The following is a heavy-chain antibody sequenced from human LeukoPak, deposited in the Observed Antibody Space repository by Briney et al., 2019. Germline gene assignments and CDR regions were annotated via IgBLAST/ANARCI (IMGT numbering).Heavy chain of an antibody. CDR3: ARVDVRFGELPS. Sequence: SETLSLTCTVSGGSISSYYWSWIRQPPGKGLEWIGYIYYSGSTNYNPSLKSRVTISVDTSKNQFSLKLSSLPAADTAVYYCARVDVRFGELPSWGQGTLVTVSS. CDR1: GGSISSYY. D-gene: IGHD3-10*01. CDR2: IYYSGST. J-gene: IGHJ4*02. V-gene: IGHV4-59*01.